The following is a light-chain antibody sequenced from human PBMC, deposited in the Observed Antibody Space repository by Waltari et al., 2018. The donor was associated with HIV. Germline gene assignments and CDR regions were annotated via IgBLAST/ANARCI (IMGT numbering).Light chain of an antibody. CDR3: QSTDSGGTHVV. CDR1: ALPMKY. V-gene: IGLV3-25*03. CDR2: KDI. J-gene: IGLJ2*01. Sequence: YELTQSPSMSVSPGQTARISCSGDALPMKYCFWYQQNPGQAPVLLIYKDIERPSWVPERFSASSSGTTVRLTISGVQAEDEAVYYCQSTDSGGTHVVFGGGTKLTVL.